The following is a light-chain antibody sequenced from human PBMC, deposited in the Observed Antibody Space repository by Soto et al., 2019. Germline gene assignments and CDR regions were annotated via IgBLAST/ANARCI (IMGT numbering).Light chain of an antibody. J-gene: IGKJ1*01. V-gene: IGKV3-15*01. CDR2: GAS. Sequence: EIVMTQSPATLSVSPGERATLSCRASQSVNSNLAWYQQKPGQAPRLLMYGASTRATGIPAKVSGSGSGTEFTLTISSLQSEDFAVYYCQQHDSWPRTFGQGTKVDIK. CDR3: QQHDSWPRT. CDR1: QSVNSN.